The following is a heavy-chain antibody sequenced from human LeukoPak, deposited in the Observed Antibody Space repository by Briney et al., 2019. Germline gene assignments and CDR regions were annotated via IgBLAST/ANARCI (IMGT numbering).Heavy chain of an antibody. Sequence: GGSLRLSCAASGFTFSSYSMNWVRQAPGRGLEWVSYISSSSSTIYYADSVKGRFTISRDNSKNTLYLQMNSLRAEDTAVYYCARGNWNDEGHYFDYWGQGTLVTVSS. D-gene: IGHD1-1*01. CDR1: GFTFSSYS. J-gene: IGHJ4*02. CDR2: ISSSSSTI. CDR3: ARGNWNDEGHYFDY. V-gene: IGHV3-48*01.